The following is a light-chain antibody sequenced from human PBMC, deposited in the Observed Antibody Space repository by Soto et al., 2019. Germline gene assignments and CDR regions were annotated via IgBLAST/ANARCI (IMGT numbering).Light chain of an antibody. CDR2: DVS. V-gene: IGLV2-14*03. J-gene: IGLJ1*01. Sequence: QSALTQPASVSGSPGQSITVSCTGTSSDIGSYDYVSWYQQHPGKVPTLIIYDVSNRPSGVSNRFSGSESGSTASLTISGLQAEDEADYYCTSFTTAYTHVFGSGTKLTVL. CDR1: SSDIGSYDY. CDR3: TSFTTAYTHV.